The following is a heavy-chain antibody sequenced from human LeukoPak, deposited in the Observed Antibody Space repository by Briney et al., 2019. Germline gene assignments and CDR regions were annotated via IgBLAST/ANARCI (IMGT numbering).Heavy chain of an antibody. CDR3: AKDMGAYGDSLKY. CDR2: ISWDGGSI. Sequence: GGSLRLSCAASGFTFGDYAMHWVRQAPGKGLEWVSLISWDGGSIYYADSVKGRFSISRDNSKNSLYLQMNSLRAEDIALYYCAKDMGAYGDSLKYWGQGSLVTVSS. D-gene: IGHD4-17*01. CDR1: GFTFGDYA. V-gene: IGHV3-43D*03. J-gene: IGHJ4*02.